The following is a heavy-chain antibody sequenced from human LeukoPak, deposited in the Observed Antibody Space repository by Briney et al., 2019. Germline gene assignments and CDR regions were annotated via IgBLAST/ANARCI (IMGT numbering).Heavy chain of an antibody. Sequence: GGSLRLSCAASGFTFRSYAMSWVRQAPGKGLEWVSAISGSGGITSYADSVKGRFTISRDNAKNSLYLQMNSLRAEDTAVYYCAELGITMIGGVWGKGTTVTISS. CDR1: GFTFRSYA. CDR2: ISGSGGIT. V-gene: IGHV3-23*01. D-gene: IGHD3-10*02. J-gene: IGHJ6*04. CDR3: AELGITMIGGV.